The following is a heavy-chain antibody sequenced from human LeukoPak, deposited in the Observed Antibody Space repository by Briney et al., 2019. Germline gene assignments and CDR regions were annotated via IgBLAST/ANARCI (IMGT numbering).Heavy chain of an antibody. J-gene: IGHJ4*02. V-gene: IGHV1-8*01. D-gene: IGHD7-27*01. CDR2: MSPNSGDT. Sequence: VSVNVSCKASGYTFTSYDFNWVRQATGQRPEWMGWMSPNSGDTGYAQKFQDRVTMTRNTSISTAYMELSSLRSDDTAVYYCARGPPNWGYDYWGPGTLVTVSS. CDR3: ARGPPNWGYDY. CDR1: GYTFTSYD.